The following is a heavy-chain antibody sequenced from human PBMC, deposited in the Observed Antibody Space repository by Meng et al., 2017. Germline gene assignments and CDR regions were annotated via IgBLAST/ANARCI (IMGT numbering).Heavy chain of an antibody. CDR2: IWYDGSNK. V-gene: IGHV3-33*06. CDR1: GFTFSSYV. J-gene: IGHJ2*01. Sequence: GESLKISCAASGFTFSSYVMHWVRQAPGKGLEWVAVIWYDGSNKYYADSVKGRFTISRDNSKNTLYLQMNSLRAEDTAVYYCGEDGYNYDWYFDLWGHGTLVTVSS. CDR3: GEDGYNYDWYFDL. D-gene: IGHD5-24*01.